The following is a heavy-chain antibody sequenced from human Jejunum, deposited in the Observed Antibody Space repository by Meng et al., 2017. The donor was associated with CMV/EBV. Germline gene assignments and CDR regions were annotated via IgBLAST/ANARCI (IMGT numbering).Heavy chain of an antibody. CDR1: TAYN. V-gene: IGHV1-2*02. Sequence: TAYNMDWIRQAPGQGLEWMGWISPNSGATKSVEKFQGRVTMTRDTSMTTVHLELSSLTSDDTAVYYCARAGVARFVEWTLSSVADYWGQGTLVTVSS. CDR3: ARAGVARFVEWTLSSVADY. D-gene: IGHD3-3*01. J-gene: IGHJ4*02. CDR2: ISPNSGAT.